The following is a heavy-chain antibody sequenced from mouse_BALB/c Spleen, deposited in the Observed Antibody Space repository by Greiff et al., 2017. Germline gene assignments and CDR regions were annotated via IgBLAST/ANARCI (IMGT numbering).Heavy chain of an antibody. V-gene: IGHV2-9-2*01. Sequence: VKLMESGPGLVAPSQSLSITCTVSGFSLTSYDISWIRQPPGKGLEWLGVIWTGGGTNYNSAFMSRLSISKDNSKSQVFLKMNSLQTDDTAIYYCVRGLDYWGQGTSVTVSA. J-gene: IGHJ4*01. CDR2: IWTGGGT. CDR3: VRGLDY. CDR1: GFSLTSYD.